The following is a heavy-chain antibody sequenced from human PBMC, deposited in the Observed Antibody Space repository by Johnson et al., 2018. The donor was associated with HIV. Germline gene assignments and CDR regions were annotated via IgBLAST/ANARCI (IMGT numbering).Heavy chain of an antibody. CDR3: ARDGPSAAV. V-gene: IGHV3-23*04. Sequence: VQLVESGGGVVQPGRSLRLSCAASGFTFSTYAMSWVRQAPGKGLEWVSALSGSGDSTYFADSLKGRFTISRDNSRNTLYLQMNSLRAEDTAVYYCARDGPSAAVWGQGTMVTVSS. CDR1: GFTFSTYA. D-gene: IGHD6-25*01. J-gene: IGHJ3*01. CDR2: LSGSGDST.